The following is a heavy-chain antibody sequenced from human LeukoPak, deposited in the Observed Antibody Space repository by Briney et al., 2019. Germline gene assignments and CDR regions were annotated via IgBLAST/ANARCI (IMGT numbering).Heavy chain of an antibody. V-gene: IGHV1-2*02. CDR2: INPNSGGT. D-gene: IGHD6-13*01. J-gene: IGHJ5*02. CDR3: AREGIAAAESWFDP. Sequence: GASVKVSCKASGYTFTGYYMHWVRQAPGQGLEWMGWINPNSGGTNYAQKFQCRVTMTGDTSISTAYMELSRLRSDDTAVYYCAREGIAAAESWFDPWGQGTLVTVSS. CDR1: GYTFTGYY.